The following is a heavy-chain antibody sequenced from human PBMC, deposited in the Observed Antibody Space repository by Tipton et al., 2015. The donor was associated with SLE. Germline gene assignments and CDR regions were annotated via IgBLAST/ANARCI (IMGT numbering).Heavy chain of an antibody. D-gene: IGHD6-13*01. CDR3: ARPLWGGIAAAATGLGN. CDR2: INAGTGNT. CDR1: GYTFTNYA. V-gene: IGHV1-3*01. J-gene: IGHJ4*02. Sequence: QLVQSGPEVKKPGASVKVSCKASGYTFTNYAIHWVRQAPGQRLEWMGWINAGTGNTKCSQKFQGRVTITRDTSASTAYMELSSLRSEDTAGFYGARPLWGGIAAAATGLGNWGQGNLGTVSS.